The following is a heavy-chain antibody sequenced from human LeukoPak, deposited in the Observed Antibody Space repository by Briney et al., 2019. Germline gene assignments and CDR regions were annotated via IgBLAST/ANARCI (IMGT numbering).Heavy chain of an antibody. J-gene: IGHJ3*02. V-gene: IGHV4-30-2*01. CDR1: GGSISSGGYS. D-gene: IGHD1-14*01. CDR3: AKPGRFDAFDI. Sequence: PSETLSLTCAVSGGSISSGGYSWSWIRQPPGKGLEWIGYIYHSGSTYYNPSLKSRVTISVDRSKNQFSLKLSSVTAADTAVYYCAKPGRFDAFDIWGQGTMVTVSS. CDR2: IYHSGST.